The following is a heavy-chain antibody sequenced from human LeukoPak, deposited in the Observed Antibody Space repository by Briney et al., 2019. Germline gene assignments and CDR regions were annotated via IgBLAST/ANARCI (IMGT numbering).Heavy chain of an antibody. CDR1: GFTFSSYW. D-gene: IGHD3-10*01. CDR2: IRYDGSNK. V-gene: IGHV3-30*02. Sequence: GGSLRLSCAASGFTFSSYWMSWVRQAPGKGLEWVAFIRYDGSNKYYADSVKGRFTISRDNSKNTLYLQMNSLRAEDTAVYYCASATMVRGVNNYYYYYMDVWGKGTTVTISS. CDR3: ASATMVRGVNNYYYYYMDV. J-gene: IGHJ6*03.